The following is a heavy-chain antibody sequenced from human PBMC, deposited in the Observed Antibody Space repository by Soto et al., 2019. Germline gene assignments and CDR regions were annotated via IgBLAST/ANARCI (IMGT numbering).Heavy chain of an antibody. V-gene: IGHV4-59*01. CDR2: IYYSGST. Sequence: SETLSLTCTISGGSISSYYWSWIRQPPGKGLEWIGYIYYSGSTNYNPSLKSRVTISVDTSKNQFSLKLSSVTAADTAVYYCARANYDFWSGYGPLYNWFDPWGQGTLVTVSS. CDR1: GGSISSYY. J-gene: IGHJ5*02. D-gene: IGHD3-3*01. CDR3: ARANYDFWSGYGPLYNWFDP.